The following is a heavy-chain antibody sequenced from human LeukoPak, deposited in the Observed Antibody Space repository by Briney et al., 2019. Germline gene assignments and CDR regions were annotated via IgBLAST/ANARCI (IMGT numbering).Heavy chain of an antibody. CDR3: ARDTGGGWNVD. V-gene: IGHV4-61*01. J-gene: IGHJ4*02. D-gene: IGHD1-1*01. CDR2: IYYSGST. CDR1: GGSVSSGSCY. Sequence: PSETLSLTCTVSGGSVSSGSCYWGWIRQPPGKGLEWIGYIYYSGSTNYNPSLKSRVTISVDTSKNQFSLKLSSVTAADTAVYYCARDTGGGWNVDWGQGTLVTVSS.